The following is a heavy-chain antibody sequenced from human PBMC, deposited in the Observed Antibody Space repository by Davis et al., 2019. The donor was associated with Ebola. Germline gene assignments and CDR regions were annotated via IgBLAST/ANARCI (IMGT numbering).Heavy chain of an antibody. CDR3: AKARLGPFDY. D-gene: IGHD3-16*01. V-gene: IGHV3-7*03. J-gene: IGHJ4*02. CDR2: IRQDGSDK. CDR1: GPTFSSYW. Sequence: GESLKISCAVSGPTFSSYWMSWVRQAPGKGLEWVANIRQDGSDKDYVDSVKGRFTISRDNSKNTLYLQMNSLRAEDTAVYYCAKARLGPFDYWGQGTLVTVSS.